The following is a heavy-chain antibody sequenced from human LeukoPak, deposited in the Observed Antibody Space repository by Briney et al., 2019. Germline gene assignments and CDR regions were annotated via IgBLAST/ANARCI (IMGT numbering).Heavy chain of an antibody. J-gene: IGHJ3*02. CDR1: GFTVSSNY. D-gene: IGHD5-18*01. V-gene: IGHV3-66*01. CDR3: ARGGYSYAAYAFDI. Sequence: GGSLRLSCAASGFTVSSNYMSWVRQAPGKGLEWVSVIYSGGSTYYADSVKGRFTISRDNSKNTLYLQMNSLRAEDTAVYYCARGGYSYAAYAFDIWGQGTMVTVSS. CDR2: IYSGGST.